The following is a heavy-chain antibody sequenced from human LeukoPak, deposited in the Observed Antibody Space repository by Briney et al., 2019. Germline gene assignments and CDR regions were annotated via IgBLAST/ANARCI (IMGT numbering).Heavy chain of an antibody. J-gene: IGHJ4*02. CDR3: ARVGPIAAALWFGAEYYGTFDY. Sequence: ASVNVSCKSSGYTFTSYDITWVRQAPGQGLEWMGWISGDNGNTNYAQKIQGRVTMTTDRSTSTAYMALRSLRSDDTAVYYCARVGPIAAALWFGAEYYGTFDYWGQGTLVTVSS. V-gene: IGHV1-18*01. CDR2: ISGDNGNT. CDR1: GYTFTSYD. D-gene: IGHD3-10*01.